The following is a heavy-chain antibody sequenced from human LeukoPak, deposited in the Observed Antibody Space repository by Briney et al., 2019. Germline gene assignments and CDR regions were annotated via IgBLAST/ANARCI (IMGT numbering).Heavy chain of an antibody. V-gene: IGHV3-53*01. Sequence: GGSLRLSCAASGFDVSSNYMSWVHQAPGKGLEWLSVLYTGGITYYADSVKGRFTISRDNSKNTLFLEMNSLRTEDTAVYYCAKVDYGSGTYYDNPSYYYGMDVWGQGTTVIVS. CDR3: AKVDYGSGTYYDNPSYYYGMDV. D-gene: IGHD3-10*01. J-gene: IGHJ6*02. CDR2: LYTGGIT. CDR1: GFDVSSNY.